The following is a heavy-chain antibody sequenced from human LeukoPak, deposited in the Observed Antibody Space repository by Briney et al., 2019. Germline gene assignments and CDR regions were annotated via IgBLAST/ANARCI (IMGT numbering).Heavy chain of an antibody. CDR3: ARDYDFWGNNWFDP. Sequence: PGGSLRLSCAASGITFRSYDMSWVRQAPGKGLEWVAVIWYDGSNKYYADSVKGRFTTSRDNSKNTLYLQMNSLRAEDTAVYYCARDYDFWGNNWFDPWGQGTLVTVSS. CDR1: GITFRSYD. J-gene: IGHJ5*02. V-gene: IGHV3-33*08. D-gene: IGHD3/OR15-3a*01. CDR2: IWYDGSNK.